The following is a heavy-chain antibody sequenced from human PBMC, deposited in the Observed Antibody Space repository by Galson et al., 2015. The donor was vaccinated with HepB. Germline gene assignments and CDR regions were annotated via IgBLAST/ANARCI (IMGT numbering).Heavy chain of an antibody. Sequence: ETLSLTCAVYGGSFSGYYWSWIRQPPGRGLEWIGEINHGGSTNYNPSLKSRVTMSVGTSKIQFSLKLSSVTAADTAVYFCARRYYYDSSGYYYSGQLSAFDIWGQGTMVTVSS. D-gene: IGHD3-22*01. V-gene: IGHV4-34*01. CDR2: INHGGST. CDR3: ARRYYYDSSGYYYSGQLSAFDI. CDR1: GGSFSGYY. J-gene: IGHJ3*02.